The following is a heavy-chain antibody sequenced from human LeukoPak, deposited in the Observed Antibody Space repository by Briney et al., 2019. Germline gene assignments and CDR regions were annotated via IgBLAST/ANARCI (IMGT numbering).Heavy chain of an antibody. Sequence: SETLSLTCAVYGGSFSGYYWSWIRQPPGKGLEWIGEINHSGSTNYNPSLKSRVTISVDTSKNQFSLKLSSVTAADTAVYYCARHYGGGYYPHFDYWGQGTLVTVSS. D-gene: IGHD1-26*01. CDR2: INHSGST. CDR1: GGSFSGYY. J-gene: IGHJ4*02. V-gene: IGHV4-34*01. CDR3: ARHYGGGYYPHFDY.